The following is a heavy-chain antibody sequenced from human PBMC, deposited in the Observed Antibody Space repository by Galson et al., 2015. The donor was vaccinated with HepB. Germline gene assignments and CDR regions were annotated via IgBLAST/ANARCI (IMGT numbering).Heavy chain of an antibody. CDR1: GFTFSSYA. Sequence: SLRLSCAASGFTFSSYAMSWVRQAPGKGLEWVSGISSSGGSTYYADSVKGRFTISRDNSKNTLYLQMNSLRAEDTAVYYCAKVGRGFGENNYYYYYMDVWGKGTTVTVSS. D-gene: IGHD3-10*01. CDR2: ISSSGGST. J-gene: IGHJ6*03. CDR3: AKVGRGFGENNYYYYYMDV. V-gene: IGHV3-23*01.